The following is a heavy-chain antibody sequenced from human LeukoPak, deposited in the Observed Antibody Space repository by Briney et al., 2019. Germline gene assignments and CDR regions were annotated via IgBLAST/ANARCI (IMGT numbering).Heavy chain of an antibody. Sequence: PGGSLRLSCAASGFTFSSYVMSWVRPAPGKGLEWVSAISGSGGSTYYADSVKGRFTISRDNSTNTLYLQMNSLKAEDTAVYYCAKAGGYGYVWGSYRYYYYMDVGGKETTVTVSS. CDR3: AKAGGYGYVWGSYRYYYYMDV. D-gene: IGHD3-16*02. CDR2: ISGSGGST. CDR1: GFTFSSYV. V-gene: IGHV3-23*01. J-gene: IGHJ6*03.